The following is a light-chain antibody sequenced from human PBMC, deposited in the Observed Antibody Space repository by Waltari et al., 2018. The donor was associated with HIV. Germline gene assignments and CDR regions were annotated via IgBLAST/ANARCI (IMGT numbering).Light chain of an antibody. J-gene: IGKJ5*01. CDR1: QSVGSIY. V-gene: IGKV3-20*01. CDR2: GAS. Sequence: EIVLTQSPGTLSLSPGERAILSCRASQSVGSIYLNWYQQKPGQAPRVLIYGASSRATGIPDMFSGSGSGTDFSLTISRLEPEDFAVYYCQQSGSSITFGQGTRLEIK. CDR3: QQSGSSIT.